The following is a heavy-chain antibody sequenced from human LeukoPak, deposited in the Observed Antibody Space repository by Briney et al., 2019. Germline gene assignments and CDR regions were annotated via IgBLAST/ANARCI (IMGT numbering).Heavy chain of an antibody. D-gene: IGHD1-26*01. CDR2: ISWDSGSQ. CDR3: IKDMGFDLLKDAFHI. CDR1: GFSLDDYA. Sequence: RRSLRLSCVGTGFSLDDYAMHWVRQVPGKGLEWVSSISWDSGSQAYADSVKGRFTISRDNAKNSLFLEMNSLRPEDTAFYYCIKDMGFDLLKDAFHIWGQGTLVTVSS. J-gene: IGHJ3*02. V-gene: IGHV3-9*01.